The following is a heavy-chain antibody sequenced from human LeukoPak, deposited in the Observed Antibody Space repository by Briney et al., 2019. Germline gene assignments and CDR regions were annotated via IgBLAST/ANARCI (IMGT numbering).Heavy chain of an antibody. CDR3: ARASGVESYFDY. CDR1: GGSISSSSYY. D-gene: IGHD3-10*01. CDR2: IYYSGST. V-gene: IGHV4-39*07. Sequence: SETLSLTCTVSGGSISSSSYYWGWIRQPPGKGLEWIGSIYYSGSTYYNPSLKSRVTISVDTSKNQFSLKLSSVTAADTAVYYCARASGVESYFDYWGQGTLVTVSS. J-gene: IGHJ4*02.